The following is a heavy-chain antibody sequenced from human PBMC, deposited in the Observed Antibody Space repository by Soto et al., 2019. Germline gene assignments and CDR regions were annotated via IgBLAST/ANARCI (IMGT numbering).Heavy chain of an antibody. CDR2: ISQDGAIA. V-gene: IGHV3-74*01. D-gene: IGHD1-1*01. Sequence: VQLVESGGGLVQPGGSLRLSCAASGFAFGSYWMHWVRQAPGKGLVWVSRISQDGAIATQADSVKGRFTISRDNAKNELFLQMNSLRADHTAVYYCLRNQPHWNEVGDQWGQGTLVTVSS. J-gene: IGHJ4*02. CDR3: LRNQPHWNEVGDQ. CDR1: GFAFGSYW.